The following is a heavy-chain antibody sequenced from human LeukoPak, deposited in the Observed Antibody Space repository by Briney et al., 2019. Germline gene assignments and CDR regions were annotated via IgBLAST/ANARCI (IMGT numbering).Heavy chain of an antibody. J-gene: IGHJ4*02. CDR2: IDHDGINT. V-gene: IGHV3-74*01. Sequence: PGGSLRLSCAASGFTFSTYWMHWVRQAPGKGPVWVSRIDHDGINTYYADSVKGRFTISRDNAKNTLYLQMNSLRAEDTALYYCARDLDPSSSLFPYYFDYWGQGTLVTVSS. CDR3: ARDLDPSSSLFPYYFDY. D-gene: IGHD6-6*01. CDR1: GFTFSTYW.